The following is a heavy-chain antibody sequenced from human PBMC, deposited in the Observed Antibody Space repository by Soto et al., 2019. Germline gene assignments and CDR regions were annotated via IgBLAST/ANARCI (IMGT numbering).Heavy chain of an antibody. CDR2: ISYDGSNK. J-gene: IGHJ4*02. CDR3: ARDPRGPSVDSSDLH. V-gene: IGHV3-30-3*01. Sequence: QPGGSLRLSCAASGFTFSSYAMHWVRQAPGKGLEWVAVISYDGSNKYYADSVKGRFTISRDNSKNTLYLQMNSLRAEDTAVYYCARDPRGPSVDSSDLHWGQGTLVTVSS. D-gene: IGHD3-22*01. CDR1: GFTFSSYA.